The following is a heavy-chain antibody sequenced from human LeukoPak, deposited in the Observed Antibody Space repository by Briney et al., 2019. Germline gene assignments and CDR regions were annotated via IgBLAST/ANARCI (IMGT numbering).Heavy chain of an antibody. V-gene: IGHV3-23*01. CDR1: GFTFSNYA. D-gene: IGHD5-12*01. J-gene: IGHJ6*02. CDR2: ISGSGGST. CDR3: ARNSRLDV. Sequence: GGSLRLSCAASGFTFSNYAMSWVRQAPGKGLEWVSAISGSGGSTYYADSVKGRFTISRDNSKNTLFLQMNSLRDEDTAVYYCARNSRLDVWGQGTTVTVSS.